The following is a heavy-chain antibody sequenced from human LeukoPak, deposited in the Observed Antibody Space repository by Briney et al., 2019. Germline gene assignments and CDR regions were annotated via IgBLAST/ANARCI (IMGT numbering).Heavy chain of an antibody. V-gene: IGHV1-69*04. CDR3: ARHYGSGSYPDY. D-gene: IGHD3-10*01. J-gene: IGHJ4*02. CDR1: GGTFSSYA. CDR2: IIPILGIA. Sequence: GASVKVSCKASGGTFSSYAISWVRQAPGQGLEWMGRIIPILGIANYAQKLQGRVTMTTDTSTSTAYMELRSLRSDDTAVYYCARHYGSGSYPDYWGQGTLVTVSS.